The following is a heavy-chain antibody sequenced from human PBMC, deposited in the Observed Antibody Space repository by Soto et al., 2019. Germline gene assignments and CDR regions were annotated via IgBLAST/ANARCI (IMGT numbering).Heavy chain of an antibody. J-gene: IGHJ6*02. CDR1: GITFGDYA. D-gene: IGHD1-26*01. CDR3: ARDLWELHGMDV. CDR2: IRSKAYGGTT. V-gene: IGHV3-49*03. Sequence: GGSLRLSCTASGITFGDYAMSWLRQAPGKGLEWVGFIRSKAYGGTTEYAASVKGRFTISRDDSKSIAYLQMNSLKTEDTAVYYCARDLWELHGMDVWGQGTTVTVSS.